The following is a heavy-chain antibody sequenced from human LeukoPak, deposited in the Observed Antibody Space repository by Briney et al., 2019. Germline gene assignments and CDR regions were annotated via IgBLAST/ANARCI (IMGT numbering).Heavy chain of an antibody. CDR2: INRSGST. V-gene: IGHV4-34*01. D-gene: IGHD3-16*01. CDR3: ARGAKMYYDYVWGSSQPRLDY. Sequence: PSETLSLTCAVYGGSFSGYYWSWLRQPPGKGLEWIGEINRSGSTNYNPSLKSRVTISVDTSKNQFSLKLSSVTAADTAVYYCARGAKMYYDYVWGSSQPRLDYWGQGTLVTVSS. CDR1: GGSFSGYY. J-gene: IGHJ4*02.